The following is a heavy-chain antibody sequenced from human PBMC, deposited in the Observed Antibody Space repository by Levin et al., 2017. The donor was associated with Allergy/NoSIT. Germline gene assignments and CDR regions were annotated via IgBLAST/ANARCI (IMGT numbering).Heavy chain of an antibody. V-gene: IGHV3-15*01. D-gene: IGHD3-10*01. J-gene: IGHJ4*02. CDR3: TTDYYGSGSFDY. Sequence: ETLSLTCAASGFTFSNAWMSWVRQAPGKGLEWVGRIKSKTDGGTTDYAAPVKGRFTISRDDSKNTLYLQMNSLKTEDTAVYYCTTDYYGSGSFDYWGQGTLVTVSS. CDR1: GFTFSNAW. CDR2: IKSKTDGGTT.